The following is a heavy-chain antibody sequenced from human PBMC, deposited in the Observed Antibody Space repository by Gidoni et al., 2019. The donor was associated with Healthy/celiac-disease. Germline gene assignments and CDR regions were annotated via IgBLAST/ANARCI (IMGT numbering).Heavy chain of an antibody. J-gene: IGHJ6*02. D-gene: IGHD4-17*01. Sequence: ELQLVESGGGLVKPGGSLRLSCAASGFTFRSYSINWVRQAPGKGLEWVSSISSSSSYIYYADSVKGRFTISRDNAKNSLYLQMNSLRAEDTAVYYCARALLRSTTVPAGVYYYGMDVWGQGTTVTVSS. CDR1: GFTFRSYS. CDR2: ISSSSSYI. V-gene: IGHV3-21*01. CDR3: ARALLRSTTVPAGVYYYGMDV.